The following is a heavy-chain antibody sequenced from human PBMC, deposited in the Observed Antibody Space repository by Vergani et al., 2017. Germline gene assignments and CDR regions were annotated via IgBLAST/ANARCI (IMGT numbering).Heavy chain of an antibody. J-gene: IGHJ3*02. CDR1: GYSFTAYY. CDR3: ARCRYLGDYGYDGLDI. CDR2: IRPDSGAT. Sequence: QVHLLQSGAEVKKPGASVRVSCRASGYSFTAYYIHWVRQTPGQGLQWMGWIRPDSGATKYAQYFQDRVTMTRDTSIRAAYMDLNGLTSDDTAVYYCARCRYLGDYGYDGLDIWGQGTVVTVSS. D-gene: IGHD3-16*01. V-gene: IGHV1-2*02.